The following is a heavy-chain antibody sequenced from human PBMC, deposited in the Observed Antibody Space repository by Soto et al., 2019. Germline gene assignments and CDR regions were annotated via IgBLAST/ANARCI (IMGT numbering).Heavy chain of an antibody. J-gene: IGHJ3*02. Sequence: QVQLVQSGAEVKKPGSSVKVSCKASGGTFSSYAISWVRQAPGQGLEWMGGIIPIFGTANYAQKFQGRVTITADESTSTAYMELRSLRSEDTAVYYCASAHYYDSSGYQRGGAFDIWGQGTMVTVSS. CDR2: IIPIFGTA. CDR1: GGTFSSYA. D-gene: IGHD3-22*01. CDR3: ASAHYYDSSGYQRGGAFDI. V-gene: IGHV1-69*01.